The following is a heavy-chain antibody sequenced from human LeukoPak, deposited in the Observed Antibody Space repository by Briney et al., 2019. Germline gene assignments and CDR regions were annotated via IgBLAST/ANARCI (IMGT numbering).Heavy chain of an antibody. V-gene: IGHV3-30*02. Sequence: GGSLRLSCAASGFTFSSYGMHWVRQAPGKGPEWVAFIWYDGGNKYYEDSVKGRFTISRDNSKNTLSLQMNSLRPEDTAVYYCAKAYSYGFDYWGQGTLVTVSS. CDR1: GFTFSSYG. CDR3: AKAYSYGFDY. D-gene: IGHD5-18*01. J-gene: IGHJ4*02. CDR2: IWYDGGNK.